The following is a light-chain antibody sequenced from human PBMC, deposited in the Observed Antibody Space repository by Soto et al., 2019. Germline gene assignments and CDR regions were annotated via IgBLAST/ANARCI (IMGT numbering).Light chain of an antibody. Sequence: QSVLTQPPSASGTPGQRVTISCSGSSSNIETNSVNWYQKLPGTAPKLLIYTNNQRPSGVPDRFSGSKSGTSASLAISGLQSEDEADYYCAAWDVSLKTYVFGIGTKVTVL. CDR1: SSNIETNS. CDR2: TNN. J-gene: IGLJ1*01. CDR3: AAWDVSLKTYV. V-gene: IGLV1-44*01.